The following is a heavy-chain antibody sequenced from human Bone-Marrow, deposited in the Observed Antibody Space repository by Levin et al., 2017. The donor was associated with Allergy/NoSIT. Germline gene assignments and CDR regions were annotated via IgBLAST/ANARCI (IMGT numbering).Heavy chain of an antibody. V-gene: IGHV3-11*01. CDR1: GFNFDDFY. D-gene: IGHD2-2*01. Sequence: PGGSLRLSCAASGFNFDDFYMTWIRQAPGKGLEWVSYISSSGYVTYYADSVEGRFTISRDNAKNALYLQMNSLRPEDTAVYYCARGPASGVWGQGTTVTVSS. J-gene: IGHJ6*02. CDR2: ISSSGYVT. CDR3: ARGPASGV.